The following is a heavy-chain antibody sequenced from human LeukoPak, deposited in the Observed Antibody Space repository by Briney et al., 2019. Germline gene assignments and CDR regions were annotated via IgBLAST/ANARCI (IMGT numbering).Heavy chain of an antibody. J-gene: IGHJ4*02. Sequence: GESLKISCKGSGYNFPNYWIGWVRQMPGKGLEWMGIIYPGDSDTRYSPSFQGQVTISADKSINTAYLQWSSLKASDTAMYYCTRGDSSTWYEYWGQGTLVTVSS. V-gene: IGHV5-51*01. CDR2: IYPGDSDT. CDR1: GYNFPNYW. CDR3: TRGDSSTWYEY. D-gene: IGHD6-13*01.